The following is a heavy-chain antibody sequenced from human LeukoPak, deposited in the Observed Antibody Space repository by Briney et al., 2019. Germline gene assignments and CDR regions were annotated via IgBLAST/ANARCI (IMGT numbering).Heavy chain of an antibody. V-gene: IGHV3-23*01. Sequence: PGGSLRLSCAASGFTFSTYDVNWVRQAPGKGLEWVSAISSSGGTTYYADSVKGRFSISRDNSKNTLYLRMNSLRAEDTAIYYWAKYRNAWPTNFDSGGQGTLVTVSA. J-gene: IGHJ4*02. CDR1: GFTFSTYD. CDR3: AKYRNAWPTNFDS. D-gene: IGHD5-24*01. CDR2: ISSSGGTT.